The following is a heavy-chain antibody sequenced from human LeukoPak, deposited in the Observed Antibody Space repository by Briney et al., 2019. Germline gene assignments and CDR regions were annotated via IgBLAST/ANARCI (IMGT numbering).Heavy chain of an antibody. CDR1: GYTFTDYY. J-gene: IGHJ4*02. CDR2: INPNSGGT. CDR3: ARDHLTVIEGPGN. Sequence: GASLKVSCKASGYTFTDYYMYWGRQTPGQGLEWLGWINPNSGGTNYAQKFQGRITMTRDTSITAAYVELSGLRFDDTAVYYCARDHLTVIEGPGNWGQGTLVTVSS. D-gene: IGHD3-16*02. V-gene: IGHV1-2*02.